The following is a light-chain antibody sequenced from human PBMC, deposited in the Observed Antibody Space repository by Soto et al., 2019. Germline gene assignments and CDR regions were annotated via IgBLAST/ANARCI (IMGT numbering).Light chain of an antibody. V-gene: IGKV3-20*01. Sequence: EIVLTQSPATLSVSPGERATLSCRASQSVSSNLAWYQQKPGQAPRLLFSGASSRATGIPDRFSGSGSGTVFTLTISRLEPEDFAVYYCQQYGSSPITFGQGTRLEIK. CDR3: QQYGSSPIT. J-gene: IGKJ5*01. CDR1: QSVSSN. CDR2: GAS.